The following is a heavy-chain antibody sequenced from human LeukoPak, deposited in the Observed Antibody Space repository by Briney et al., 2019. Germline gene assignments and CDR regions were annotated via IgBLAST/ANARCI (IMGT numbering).Heavy chain of an antibody. CDR2: ISSDNITK. V-gene: IGHV3-48*04. CDR3: ARGQRYCSSTSCYGGWFDY. Sequence: PGGSLRLSCEASGFTFSHYSMSWIRQAPGKRPEWISFISSDNITKYYEPSVKGRFTISRDNAKNSLYLQMNSLRAEDTAVYYCARGQRYCSSTSCYGGWFDYWGQGTLVTVSS. CDR1: GFTFSHYS. J-gene: IGHJ4*02. D-gene: IGHD2-2*01.